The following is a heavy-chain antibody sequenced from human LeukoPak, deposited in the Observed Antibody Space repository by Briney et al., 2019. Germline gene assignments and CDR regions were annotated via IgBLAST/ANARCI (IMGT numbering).Heavy chain of an antibody. Sequence: ASVKVSCKASGYTFTGYYMHWVRQAPGQGLEWMEWINPSSGGTNYAQKFQGRVTMTRDTSISTAYMELSRLRSDDTAVYYCASGAGVWGSYPDYWGQGTMVTVSS. V-gene: IGHV1-2*02. CDR3: ASGAGVWGSYPDY. J-gene: IGHJ3*01. CDR2: INPSSGGT. D-gene: IGHD3-16*02. CDR1: GYTFTGYY.